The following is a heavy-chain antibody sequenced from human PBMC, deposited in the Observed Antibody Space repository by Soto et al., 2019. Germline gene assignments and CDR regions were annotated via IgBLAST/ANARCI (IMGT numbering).Heavy chain of an antibody. CDR3: ARVFPDGWVEPGVVRAYLDT. Sequence: QAQLVQSGAEVKEPGSSVKVSCNASVEFFSNYGISWVRQAPVQCLEWMGGIIPIFGTISYSEKLQGRVTITAEESTNTVYMQLRSLRSADTAVYYCARVFPDGWVEPGVVRAYLDTWGRGNLVTVSS. J-gene: IGHJ4*02. D-gene: IGHD2-21*01. V-gene: IGHV1-69*01. CDR1: VEFFSNYG. CDR2: IIPIFGTI.